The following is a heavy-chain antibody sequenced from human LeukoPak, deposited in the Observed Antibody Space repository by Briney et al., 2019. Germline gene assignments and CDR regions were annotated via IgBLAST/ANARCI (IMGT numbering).Heavy chain of an antibody. V-gene: IGHV3-73*01. CDR3: TRGQPLYSYYYYYMDV. J-gene: IGHJ6*03. D-gene: IGHD2-8*01. CDR1: GFIFSGSA. Sequence: GGSLRLSCAASGFIFSGSAMHWVRQASGKGLEWVGRIRSKANSYATAYAASVKGRFTISRDDSKNTAYLQMNSLKTEDTAVYYCTRGQPLYSYYYYYMDVWGKGTTVTVSS. CDR2: IRSKANSYAT.